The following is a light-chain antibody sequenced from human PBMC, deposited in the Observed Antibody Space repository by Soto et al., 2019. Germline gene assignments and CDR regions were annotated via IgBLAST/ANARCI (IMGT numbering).Light chain of an antibody. J-gene: IGKJ4*01. CDR3: QQYYSYPLT. V-gene: IGKV1-8*01. Sequence: IRMTQSPSALSAPLGDRVTITCRADLDLGTKLAWYQQKPGKAPKLLIYAASSLQSGVPSRFSGSGSGTDFTLTISWLQSEDIATYYCQQYYSYPLTFGGGTKVEIK. CDR1: LDLGTK. CDR2: AAS.